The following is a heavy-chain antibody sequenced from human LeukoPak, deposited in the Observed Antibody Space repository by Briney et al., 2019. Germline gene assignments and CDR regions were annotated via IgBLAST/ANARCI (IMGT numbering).Heavy chain of an antibody. J-gene: IGHJ3*02. D-gene: IGHD3-10*01. Sequence: ASVKVSCKASGYTFTGYYMHWVRQAPGQGLEWMGWINPNSGGTNYAQKFQGRVTMTRDTSISTAYMELSRLRSDDTAVYYCAREKAYYYGSGSYYPGAFDIWGQGTMVTVSS. CDR1: GYTFTGYY. CDR3: AREKAYYYGSGSYYPGAFDI. V-gene: IGHV1-2*02. CDR2: INPNSGGT.